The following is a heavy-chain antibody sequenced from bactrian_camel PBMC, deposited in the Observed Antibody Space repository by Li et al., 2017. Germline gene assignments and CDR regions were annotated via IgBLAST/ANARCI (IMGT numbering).Heavy chain of an antibody. J-gene: IGHJ4*01. CDR1: GYTISADC. CDR3: AADPPWESECPSIGAPAEFDY. V-gene: IGHV3S1*01. Sequence: HVQLVESGGGSVQAGGSLRLSCVVSGYTISADCMGWFRQAPGKEREAVAAVYTGGNDQITTYYRDSVEGRFTISKDNAKDTLFLQMNSLKPEDTAMYYCAADPPWESECPSIGAPAEFDYWGQGTQVT. CDR2: VYTGGNDQITT.